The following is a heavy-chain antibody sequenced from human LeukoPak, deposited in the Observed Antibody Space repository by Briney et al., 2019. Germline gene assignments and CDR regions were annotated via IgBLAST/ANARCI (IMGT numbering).Heavy chain of an antibody. J-gene: IGHJ5*02. D-gene: IGHD2-2*01. V-gene: IGHV4-59*08. Sequence: SETLSLTCTLSGGSISSYYWSWTRQPPGKGLEWIGYIYYSGSTNYIPSLKSRVTISVDTSKNQFSLKLSSVTAADTAVYYCARHGALGYCSSTSCPNWFDPWGQGTLVTVSS. CDR1: GGSISSYY. CDR2: IYYSGST. CDR3: ARHGALGYCSSTSCPNWFDP.